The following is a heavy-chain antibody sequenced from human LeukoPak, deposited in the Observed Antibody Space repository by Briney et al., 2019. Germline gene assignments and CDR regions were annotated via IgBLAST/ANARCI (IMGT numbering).Heavy chain of an antibody. CDR1: GYTFTSYD. V-gene: IGHV1-8*01. CDR2: MNPNSGNT. D-gene: IGHD3-3*01. CDR3: ARGVTIFGVVHGPWFDP. J-gene: IGHJ5*02. Sequence: GASVKVSCKASGYTFTSYDINWVRQATGQGLEWMGWMNPNSGNTGYAQKFQGRVTSTRNTSISTAYMELSSLRSEDTAVYYCARGVTIFGVVHGPWFDPWGQGTLVTVSS.